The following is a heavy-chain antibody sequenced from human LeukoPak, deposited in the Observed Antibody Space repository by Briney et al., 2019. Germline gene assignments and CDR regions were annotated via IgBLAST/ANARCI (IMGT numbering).Heavy chain of an antibody. CDR3: AGDPEDIVVVPAAISNWFDP. D-gene: IGHD2-2*01. CDR2: ISAYNGNT. Sequence: GASVKVSCKASGYTFTSYGISWVRQAPGQGLEWMGWISAYNGNTNYAQKLQGRVTMTTDTSTSTAYMELRSLRSDDTAVYYCAGDPEDIVVVPAAISNWFDPWGQGTLVTVSS. V-gene: IGHV1-18*01. CDR1: GYTFTSYG. J-gene: IGHJ5*02.